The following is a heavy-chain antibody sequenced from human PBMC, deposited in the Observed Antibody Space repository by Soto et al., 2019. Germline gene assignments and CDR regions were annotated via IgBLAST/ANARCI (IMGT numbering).Heavy chain of an antibody. V-gene: IGHV1-2*02. J-gene: IGHJ3*02. CDR1: GDTFTGSY. CDR2: INPNSGGT. D-gene: IGHD1-1*01. CDR3: ARERLARPDAFDI. Sequence: ASLKVSCKASGDTFTGSYMHFVRQAPGQGLEWMGWINPNSGGTNYAQKFQGRVTMTRDTSISTAYMELTRLRYDDTAVYYCARERLARPDAFDIWGQGTMVTVSS.